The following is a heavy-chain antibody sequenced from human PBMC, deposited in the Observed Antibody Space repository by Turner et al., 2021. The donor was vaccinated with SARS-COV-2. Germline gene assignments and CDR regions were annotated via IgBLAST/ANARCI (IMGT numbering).Heavy chain of an antibody. V-gene: IGHV4-39*01. CDR3: ARLKYYYDSSGTDDAFDI. Sequence: QLQLQESGPGLVKPSETLSLTCTVSGGSISSSSYYWGWIRQPPGKGLEGIGSIFYTGSTYYNPSLKSRVTISVDTSKNQFSLKLSSVTAADTAVYYCARLKYYYDSSGTDDAFDIWGQGTMVTVSS. CDR1: GGSISSSSYY. J-gene: IGHJ3*02. CDR2: IFYTGST. D-gene: IGHD3-22*01.